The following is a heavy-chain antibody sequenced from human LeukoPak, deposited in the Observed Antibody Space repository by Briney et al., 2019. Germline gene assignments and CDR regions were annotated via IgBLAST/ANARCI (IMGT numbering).Heavy chain of an antibody. CDR3: TKDLARDHGDYGWGVFDI. D-gene: IGHD4-17*01. V-gene: IGHV3-23*01. CDR2: ISGSGGST. J-gene: IGHJ3*02. CDR1: GFTFSSYG. Sequence: WGSLRLSCAASGFTFSSYGMLWVRQAPGKRLEWVSGISGSGGSTYYADSVKGRFTISIDNSKNTLYVQMNSLRAEDTAVYYCTKDLARDHGDYGWGVFDIWGQGTMVTVSS.